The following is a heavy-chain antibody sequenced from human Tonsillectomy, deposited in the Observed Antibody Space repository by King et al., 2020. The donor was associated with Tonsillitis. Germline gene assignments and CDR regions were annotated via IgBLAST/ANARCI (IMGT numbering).Heavy chain of an antibody. Sequence: VQLQQWVAGLLKPSETLSLTCAVYGGSFSGYYWSVMCQPPGKGLEWIGEINHSGSTNYNPSLKSRVNISVDTAKKQFSPKLRSVTAADTAVYYCAREPGIAAAGDWFDPWGQGTLVTVSS. D-gene: IGHD6-13*01. CDR1: GGSFSGYY. CDR3: AREPGIAAAGDWFDP. J-gene: IGHJ5*02. CDR2: INHSGST. V-gene: IGHV4-34*01.